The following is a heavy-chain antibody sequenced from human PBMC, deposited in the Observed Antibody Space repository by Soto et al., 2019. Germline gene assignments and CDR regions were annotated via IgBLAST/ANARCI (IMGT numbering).Heavy chain of an antibody. CDR1: GHSISADY. V-gene: IGHV4-4*07. J-gene: IGHJ5*02. Sequence: QVQLQESGPGLVEASETLSLSCTVSGHSISADYWSWIRQPAGKRLEWIGRVDASGNTNYNPSLKSRVTVSVDTSKNQFFLKVRSVTAADTAMYFCARDVGGSVVPHWLDPWGQGALVTVSS. CDR3: ARDVGGSVVPHWLDP. D-gene: IGHD3-22*01. CDR2: VDASGNT.